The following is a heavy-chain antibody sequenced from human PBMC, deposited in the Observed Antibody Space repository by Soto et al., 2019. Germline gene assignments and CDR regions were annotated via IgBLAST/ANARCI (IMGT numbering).Heavy chain of an antibody. CDR3: ARDGLGYSGYDVYYYGMDV. J-gene: IGHJ6*02. D-gene: IGHD5-12*01. V-gene: IGHV4-31*03. Sequence: PSETLSLTCSVSGNSISSGGFYWSWIRQRPGQGLEWIGYIHYSGSTYYNPSLKSRLTISVDTSKNQFSLKLSSVTAADTAVYYCARDGLGYSGYDVYYYGMDVWGQGTTVTVSS. CDR2: IHYSGST. CDR1: GNSISSGGFY.